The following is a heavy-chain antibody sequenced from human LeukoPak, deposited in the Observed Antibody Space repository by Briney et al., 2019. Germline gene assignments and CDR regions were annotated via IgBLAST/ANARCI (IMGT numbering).Heavy chain of an antibody. J-gene: IGHJ4*02. CDR2: IYYSGST. V-gene: IGHV4-59*01. Sequence: PSETLSLTCTVSGGSISSYYWSWIRRPPGKGLEWIGYIYYSGSTNYNPSLKSRVTISVDTSKNQFSLKLSSVTAADTAVYYCARVVDYSFDYWGQGTLVTVSS. D-gene: IGHD4-11*01. CDR1: GGSISSYY. CDR3: ARVVDYSFDY.